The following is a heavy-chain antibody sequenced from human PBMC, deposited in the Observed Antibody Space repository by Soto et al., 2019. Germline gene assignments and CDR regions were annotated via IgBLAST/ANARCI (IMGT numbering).Heavy chain of an antibody. J-gene: IGHJ6*02. CDR1: GFTFSNAW. Sequence: GGSLRLSCAASGFTFSNAWMSWVRQAPGKGLEWVGRIKSKTDGGTTDYAAPVKGRFTISRDDSKNTLYLQMNSLKTEDTAVYYCTTSQTIRGVVVTANYYYYGMDVWGQGTTVTASS. D-gene: IGHD2-21*02. CDR2: IKSKTDGGTT. V-gene: IGHV3-15*01. CDR3: TTSQTIRGVVVTANYYYYGMDV.